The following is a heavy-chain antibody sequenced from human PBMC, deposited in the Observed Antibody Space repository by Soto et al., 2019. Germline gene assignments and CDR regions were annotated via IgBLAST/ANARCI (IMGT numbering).Heavy chain of an antibody. CDR3: SLHTSDYGDYPFYS. V-gene: IGHV4-59*01. CDR2: IYYSGST. J-gene: IGHJ5*01. D-gene: IGHD4-17*01. Sequence: SETLSLTCTVSGGSISSYYWSWIRQPPGKGLEWIGYIYYSGSTNYNPSLKSRVTISVDTSRNQFSLKLSSVTAADTAVYSCSLHTSDYGDYPFYSWGQGTQVPVSS. CDR1: GGSISSYY.